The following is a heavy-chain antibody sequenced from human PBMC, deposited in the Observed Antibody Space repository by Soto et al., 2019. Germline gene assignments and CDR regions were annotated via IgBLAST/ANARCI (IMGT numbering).Heavy chain of an antibody. CDR1: GGSFSGYY. CDR3: ARGKLQWLVRNYYYYMDV. Sequence: SETLSLTCAVYGGSFSGYYWSWIRQPPGKGLEWIGEINHSGSTNYNPSLKSRVTISVDTSKNQFSLKLSSVTAADTAVYCCARGKLQWLVRNYYYYMDVWGKGTTVTVAS. D-gene: IGHD6-19*01. J-gene: IGHJ6*03. V-gene: IGHV4-34*01. CDR2: INHSGST.